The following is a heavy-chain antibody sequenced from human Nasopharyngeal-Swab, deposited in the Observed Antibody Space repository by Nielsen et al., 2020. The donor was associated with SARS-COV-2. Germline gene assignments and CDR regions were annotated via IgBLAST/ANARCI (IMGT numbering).Heavy chain of an antibody. Sequence: SETLSLTSAVYGGSFPTYSWIWIPQPPGKGLEWIGEINHIGSTNYNTYNPSLNSRVTISLATSKNQFSLTLTSVTAADTAIYFCARGRYYGDYDYWGQGALVTVSS. D-gene: IGHD4-17*01. CDR3: ARGRYYGDYDY. V-gene: IGHV4-34*01. J-gene: IGHJ4*02. CDR1: GGSFPTYS. CDR2: INHIGST.